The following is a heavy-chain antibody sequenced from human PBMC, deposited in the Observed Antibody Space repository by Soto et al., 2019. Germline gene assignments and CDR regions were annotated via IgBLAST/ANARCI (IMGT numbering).Heavy chain of an antibody. Sequence: PSETLSLTCTVSGGSISSGDYYWSWIRQPPGKGLEWIGYIYYSGSTYYNPSLKSRVTISVDTSKNQFSLKLSSVTAADTAVYYCARDRSEYSSSSGFDYWGQGTLVTVSS. V-gene: IGHV4-30-4*01. CDR1: GGSISSGDYY. CDR3: ARDRSEYSSSSGFDY. CDR2: IYYSGST. D-gene: IGHD6-6*01. J-gene: IGHJ4*02.